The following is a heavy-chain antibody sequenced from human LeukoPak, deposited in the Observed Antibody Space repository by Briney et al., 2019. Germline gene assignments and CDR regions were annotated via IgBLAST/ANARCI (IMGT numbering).Heavy chain of an antibody. CDR3: AREDCSSTSCYISGY. J-gene: IGHJ4*02. Sequence: HPGGSLRLSCAASGFTFSSYGTHWVRQAPGKGLEWVAVIWYDGSNKYYADSVKGRFTISRDNSKNTLYLQMNSLRAEDTAVYYCAREDCSSTSCYISGYWGQGTLVTVSS. CDR1: GFTFSSYG. D-gene: IGHD2-2*02. CDR2: IWYDGSNK. V-gene: IGHV3-33*01.